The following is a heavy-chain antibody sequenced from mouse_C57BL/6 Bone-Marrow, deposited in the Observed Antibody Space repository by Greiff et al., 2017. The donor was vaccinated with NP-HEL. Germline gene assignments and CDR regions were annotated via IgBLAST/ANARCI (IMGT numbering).Heavy chain of an antibody. CDR3: ARRGSFDY. J-gene: IGHJ2*01. D-gene: IGHD3-1*01. V-gene: IGHV5-6*01. Sequence: EVQVVESGGDLVKPGGSLKLSCAASGFTFSSYGMSWVRQTPDKRLEWVATISSGGSYTYYPDSVKGRFTISRDNAKNTLYLQMSSLKYEDTAMYYCARRGSFDYWGQGTTLTVSS. CDR1: GFTFSSYG. CDR2: ISSGGSYT.